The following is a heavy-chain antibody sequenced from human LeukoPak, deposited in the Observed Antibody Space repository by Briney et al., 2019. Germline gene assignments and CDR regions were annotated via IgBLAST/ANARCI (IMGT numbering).Heavy chain of an antibody. CDR2: IWYDGSDK. Sequence: GGSLRLSCAASGFSFSSYGMHWVRQAPGKGLEWVAIIWYDGSDKYYIDSVKGRFTISRDNSKNTLYLQMNSLRAEDTAVYYCARDRRTAFYFDSRGQGTLVTVSS. J-gene: IGHJ4*02. D-gene: IGHD2/OR15-2a*01. V-gene: IGHV3-33*01. CDR3: ARDRRTAFYFDS. CDR1: GFSFSSYG.